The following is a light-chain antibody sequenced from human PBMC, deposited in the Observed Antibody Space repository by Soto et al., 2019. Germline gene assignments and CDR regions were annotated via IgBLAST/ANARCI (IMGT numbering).Light chain of an antibody. CDR3: QQLNRYPPT. Sequence: DIQMTQSPSSLSASVGDRVTITCRASQSISSYLAWYQQKPGKAPNFLIYAASSLQSGVPSRFSGSGSGTEFTLTVSSLQPEDFATYYCQQLNRYPPTFGQGTKLEIK. CDR2: AAS. J-gene: IGKJ2*01. V-gene: IGKV1-9*01. CDR1: QSISSY.